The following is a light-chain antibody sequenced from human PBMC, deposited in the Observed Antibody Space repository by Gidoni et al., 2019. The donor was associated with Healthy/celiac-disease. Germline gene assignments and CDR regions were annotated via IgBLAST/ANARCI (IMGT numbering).Light chain of an antibody. CDR1: QSLLHSNGYNY. CDR2: LGS. CDR3: MQALQTRT. J-gene: IGKJ1*01. V-gene: IGKV2-28*01. Sequence: DIVMTQSPLSLPVTPGEPASIYCRSSQSLLHSNGYNYLDLYLQKPGQSPQLLLYLGSNRAAGVPNRFSGSGSGTDFTLKISIVAADDVGVYYCMQALQTRTFGQGTKVEIK.